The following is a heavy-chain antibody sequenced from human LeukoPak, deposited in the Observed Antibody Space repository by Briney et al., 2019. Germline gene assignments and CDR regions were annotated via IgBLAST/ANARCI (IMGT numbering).Heavy chain of an antibody. D-gene: IGHD3-9*01. Sequence: GGSLRLSCAASGFTFSSYAMSWVRQAPGKGLEWVSAISGSGGSTYYADSVKGRFTISRDNSKNTLHLQMNSLRAEDTAVYYCARASVLRYFDWSAPDAFDIWGQGTMVTVSS. CDR1: GFTFSSYA. CDR2: ISGSGGST. J-gene: IGHJ3*02. CDR3: ARASVLRYFDWSAPDAFDI. V-gene: IGHV3-23*01.